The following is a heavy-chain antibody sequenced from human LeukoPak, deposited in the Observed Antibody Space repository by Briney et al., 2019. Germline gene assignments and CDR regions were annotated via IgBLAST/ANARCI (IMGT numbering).Heavy chain of an antibody. V-gene: IGHV3-21*01. CDR3: SRDGSGSGDC. D-gene: IGHD2-15*01. Sequence: GGSLRLSCAASGFTFNIFGMIWVRQAPGKGLEWVSSISSESTNIYYADSVKGRFTISRDNAKNSLFLEMNSLRPEDTAVYYCSRDGSGSGDCWGQGTLVTVSS. J-gene: IGHJ4*02. CDR2: ISSESTNI. CDR1: GFTFNIFG.